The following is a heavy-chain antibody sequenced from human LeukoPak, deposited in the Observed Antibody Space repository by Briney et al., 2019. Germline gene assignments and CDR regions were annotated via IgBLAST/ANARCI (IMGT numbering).Heavy chain of an antibody. J-gene: IGHJ6*02. CDR2: IYYSGST. CDR3: ARGNPTTNVDIVPGYYYGMDV. V-gene: IGHV4-30-4*01. D-gene: IGHD5-12*01. CDR1: GGSISSGDYY. Sequence: SETLSLTCTVSGGSISSGDYYWSWIRQPPGKGLEWIGYIYYSGSTYYNPSLKSRVTISVDTSKNQFSLKLSSVTAADTAVYYCARGNPTTNVDIVPGYYYGMDVWGQGTTVTVSS.